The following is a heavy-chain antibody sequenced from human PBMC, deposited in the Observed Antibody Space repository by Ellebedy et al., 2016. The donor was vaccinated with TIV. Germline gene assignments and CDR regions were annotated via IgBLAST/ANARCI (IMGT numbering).Heavy chain of an antibody. CDR2: IIPIFGTA. CDR1: GGTFSSYA. Sequence: SVKVSCXASGGTFSSYAISWVRQAPGQGLEWMGGIIPIFGTANYAQKFQGRVTITADESTSTAYMELSSLRSEDTAVYYCARDYYGSGGHGMDVWGQGTTVTVSS. D-gene: IGHD3-10*01. V-gene: IGHV1-69*13. J-gene: IGHJ6*02. CDR3: ARDYYGSGGHGMDV.